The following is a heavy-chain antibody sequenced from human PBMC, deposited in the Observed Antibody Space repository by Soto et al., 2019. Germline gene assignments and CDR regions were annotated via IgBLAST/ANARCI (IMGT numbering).Heavy chain of an antibody. Sequence: VGSLRLSCAASGFTFSNCAIHWVRQAPGKGLEWVAVISYDGSNKYYADSVKGRFTISRDNFKNTLYLQMNSLRDEDTAVYYCATVKFGAESPRAYSHYGMAVWGQGNTVPVSS. CDR2: ISYDGSNK. CDR3: ATVKFGAESPRAYSHYGMAV. J-gene: IGHJ6*02. D-gene: IGHD3-16*01. CDR1: GFTFSNCA. V-gene: IGHV3-30-3*01.